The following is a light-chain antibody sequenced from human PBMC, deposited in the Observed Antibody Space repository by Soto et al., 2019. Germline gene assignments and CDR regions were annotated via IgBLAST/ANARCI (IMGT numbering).Light chain of an antibody. V-gene: IGLV4-69*02. CDR3: QNWVTGILV. CDR1: SGHSGYN. J-gene: IGLJ3*02. CDR2: HDSDGSH. Sequence: QLVLTQSPSASASLGASVKLTCTRSSGHSGYNIARHQQQPAKGPRYLMTHDSDGSHYKGDGLPDRFSGSSSGTERYLSIYSVQSEDYAGYYCQNWVTGILVFGGGTKLTVL.